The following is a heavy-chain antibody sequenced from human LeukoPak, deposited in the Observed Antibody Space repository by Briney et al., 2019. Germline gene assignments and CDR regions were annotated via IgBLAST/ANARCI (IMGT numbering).Heavy chain of an antibody. CDR2: ISSSSSYI. D-gene: IGHD3-9*01. CDR1: GLTFSSYS. Sequence: GGSLRLSCAASGLTFSSYSMNWVRQAPGKGLEWVSSISSSSSYIYYADSVKGRFTISRDNAKNSLYLQMNSLRAEDTAVYYCARSELRYFDWLLFGVWGQGTMVTVSS. CDR3: ARSELRYFDWLLFGV. J-gene: IGHJ3*01. V-gene: IGHV3-21*01.